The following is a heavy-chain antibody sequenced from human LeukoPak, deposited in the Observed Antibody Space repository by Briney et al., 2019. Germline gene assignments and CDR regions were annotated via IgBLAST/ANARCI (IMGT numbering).Heavy chain of an antibody. CDR3: ARDLGQYYDTSDNWFDP. CDR1: GFTFSNYW. D-gene: IGHD3-22*01. Sequence: GGSLRLSCAASGFTFSNYWMHWVRQAPGKGLVWVSRINGDGINTSYADSVKGRFTISRDNAKNTLNLQMNSLRAEDTAVYYCARDLGQYYDTSDNWFDPWGQGTLVTVSS. CDR2: INGDGINT. V-gene: IGHV3-74*01. J-gene: IGHJ5*02.